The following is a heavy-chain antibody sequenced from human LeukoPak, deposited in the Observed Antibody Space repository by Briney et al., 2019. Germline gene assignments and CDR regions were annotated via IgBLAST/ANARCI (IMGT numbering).Heavy chain of an antibody. CDR3: ARGGGDYNGSGDWFDP. V-gene: IGHV4-59*01. CDR2: IYYTGQT. Sequence: SETLSLTCSVSGDSISSYYWTWIRQPPGKGLEWIGYIYYTGQTSYNPSLKSRVTISVDTSKGHFSLRLTSVTAADTAIYYCARGGGDYNGSGDWFDPWGQGTLVTVSS. D-gene: IGHD3-10*01. CDR1: GDSISSYY. J-gene: IGHJ5*02.